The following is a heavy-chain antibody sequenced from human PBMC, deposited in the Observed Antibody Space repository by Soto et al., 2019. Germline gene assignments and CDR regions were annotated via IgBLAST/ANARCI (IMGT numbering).Heavy chain of an antibody. CDR1: GVSVSSPTHY. CDR2: VHYTGST. CDR3: ARSFRGGT. Sequence: QVQLQESGPGLVKPSETLTLTCAVSGVSVSSPTHYWSWIRQPPGKGLEWIGYVHYTGSTVYHPSLTGRVTISLDTSKNQISLSLNSVTAADTAIYSCARSFRGGTWVQGTLVTVSS. D-gene: IGHD3-16*01. V-gene: IGHV4-61*01. J-gene: IGHJ5*02.